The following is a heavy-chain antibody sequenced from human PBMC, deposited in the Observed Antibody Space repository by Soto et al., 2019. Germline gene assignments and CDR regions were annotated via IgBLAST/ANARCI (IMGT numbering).Heavy chain of an antibody. V-gene: IGHV1-18*01. CDR2: ISTYNGNT. D-gene: IGHD4-17*01. CDR3: ARTTVAASYYYRDV. J-gene: IGHJ6*03. CDR1: GYTFTNYG. Sequence: QVQLVQSGAEVKQPGASVKVSCKASGYTFTNYGFTWVRQAPGQGLEWLGWISTYNGNTNYAQKVQGRLTMTTDTSTSTANMELTSLRSDDTALYYCARTTVAASYYYRDVWGKGSTVTVSS.